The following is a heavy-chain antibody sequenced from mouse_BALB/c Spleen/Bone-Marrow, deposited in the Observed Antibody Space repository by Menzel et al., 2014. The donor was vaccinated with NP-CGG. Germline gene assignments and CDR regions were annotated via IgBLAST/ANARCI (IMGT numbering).Heavy chain of an antibody. D-gene: IGHD1-1*01. CDR3: ARSGIGYYYGSNSYAMDY. J-gene: IGHJ4*01. CDR2: ISSGSSTI. Sequence: EVMLVESGGGLVQPGGSRKLSCAASGFTFSSFGMHWVRQAPEKGLEWVAYISSGSSTIYYADTVKGRFTTSRDNPKNTLFLQMTSLRSEDTAMYYCARSGIGYYYGSNSYAMDYWGQGTSVTVSS. V-gene: IGHV5-17*02. CDR1: GFTFSSFG.